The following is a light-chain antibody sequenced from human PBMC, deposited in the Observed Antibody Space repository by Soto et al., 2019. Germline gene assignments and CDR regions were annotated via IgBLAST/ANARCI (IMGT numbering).Light chain of an antibody. V-gene: IGKV3-20*01. CDR2: GAS. J-gene: IGKJ2*01. CDR1: QSVSSSY. CDR3: QQYGNSPPNT. Sequence: EIVLTQSPGTLSLSPGERATHSCRASQSVSSSYLAWYQQKPGQAPRLLIYGASSRATGIPDRFSGSGSGTDFTLTISRLEPEDFAVYFCQQYGNSPPNTFGQGTK.